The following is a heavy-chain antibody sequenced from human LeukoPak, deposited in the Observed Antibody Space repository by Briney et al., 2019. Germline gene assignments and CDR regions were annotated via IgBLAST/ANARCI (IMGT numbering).Heavy chain of an antibody. CDR3: AKVASLCTSTSCVRGGFDY. D-gene: IGHD2-2*01. V-gene: IGHV3-23*01. Sequence: GGSLRLSCAASGFTFSSYAMSWVRQAPGKGLEWVSALSGSGGNTYYADSVKGRFTVSRDNSKNTLYLQMNSLRAEDTAKYYCAKVASLCTSTSCVRGGFDYWGQGTLVTVSS. CDR1: GFTFSSYA. J-gene: IGHJ4*02. CDR2: LSGSGGNT.